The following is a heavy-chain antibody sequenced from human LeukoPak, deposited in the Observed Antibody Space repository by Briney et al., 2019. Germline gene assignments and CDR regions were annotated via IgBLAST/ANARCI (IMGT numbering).Heavy chain of an antibody. J-gene: IGHJ5*02. CDR1: GGSISSYY. Sequence: SETLSLTCTVSGGSISSYYWSWVRQPPGKGLEWIGYIYTSGSTNYNPSLKSRVTISVDTSKNQFSLKLSSVTAADTAVYYCARLVGSVGSSWYNWFDPWGQGTLVTVSS. V-gene: IGHV4-4*09. CDR2: IYTSGST. CDR3: ARLVGSVGSSWYNWFDP. D-gene: IGHD6-13*01.